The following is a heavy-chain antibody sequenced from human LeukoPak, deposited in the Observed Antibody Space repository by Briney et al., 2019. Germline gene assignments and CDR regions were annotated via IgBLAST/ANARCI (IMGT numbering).Heavy chain of an antibody. Sequence: SETLSLTCAVYGGSFSGYYWSWIRQPPGKGLEWIGEINHSGSTNYNPSLKSRVTISVDTSKNQFSLKLSSVTAADTAVYYCARGTTDSSGYYPSDVHFDYWGQGTLVTVSS. CDR1: GGSFSGYY. D-gene: IGHD3-22*01. CDR3: ARGTTDSSGYYPSDVHFDY. CDR2: INHSGST. V-gene: IGHV4-34*01. J-gene: IGHJ4*02.